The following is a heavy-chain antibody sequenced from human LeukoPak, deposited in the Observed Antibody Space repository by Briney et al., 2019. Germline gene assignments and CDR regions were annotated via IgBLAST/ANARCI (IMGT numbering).Heavy chain of an antibody. D-gene: IGHD3-3*01. CDR3: ARVREWEEISGAIPDYFDY. Sequence: ASVKVSCKTSGYTFTGHYMNCARQAPEQGLECMGWIKPKSGATAYAQKFQGRVTMTRDTAINTAYLEVSGLTPDDTAVYYCARVREWEEISGAIPDYFDYWGQGTLITVSS. CDR1: GYTFTGHY. CDR2: IKPKSGAT. V-gene: IGHV1-2*02. J-gene: IGHJ4*02.